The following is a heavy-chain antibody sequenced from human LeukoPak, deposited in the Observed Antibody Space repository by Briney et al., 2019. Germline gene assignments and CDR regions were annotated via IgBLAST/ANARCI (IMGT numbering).Heavy chain of an antibody. CDR2: SKSKTDGWTT. V-gene: IGHV3-15*01. J-gene: IGHJ4*02. CDR1: GFTFSNAW. D-gene: IGHD2-15*01. CDR3: ATDGYCSGGSCYSYDN. Sequence: GGSLRLSCAASGFTFSNAWVTWVRQAPGKGLEWVGRSKSKTDGWTTDYGAPVKGRFSISRDDSKSTLYLQMNSLKTEDTAVYYCATDGYCSGGSCYSYDNWGQGTLVTVSS.